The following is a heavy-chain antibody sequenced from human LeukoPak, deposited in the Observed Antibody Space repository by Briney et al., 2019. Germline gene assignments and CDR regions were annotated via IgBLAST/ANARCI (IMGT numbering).Heavy chain of an antibody. CDR2: IYSGGST. Sequence: PGGSLRLSCAASGFTVSSNYMSWVRQAPGKGLEWVSVIYSGGSTYYADSVKGRFTISRDNSKNTLYLQMNSLRAEDTAVYYCAREAPYYYDSSGYYGLDYWGQGTLVTVSS. CDR3: AREAPYYYDSSGYYGLDY. D-gene: IGHD3-22*01. J-gene: IGHJ4*02. V-gene: IGHV3-66*01. CDR1: GFTVSSNY.